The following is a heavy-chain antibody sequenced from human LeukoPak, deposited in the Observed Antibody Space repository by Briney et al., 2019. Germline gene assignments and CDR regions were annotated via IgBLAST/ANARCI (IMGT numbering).Heavy chain of an antibody. D-gene: IGHD1/OR15-1a*01. CDR3: VRDAVMPVPPVNIGTSDRPLYEYYGLDV. V-gene: IGHV3-53*01. CDR1: GFTITTTY. J-gene: IGHJ6*02. Sequence: EGFLRLSCAASGFTITTTYMNWVRQAPGKGLEWVSVIYGDDETNYADSVKGRFTISRDNSKNTLYLQMNSLRADDTAVYYCVRDAVMPVPPVNIGTSDRPLYEYYGLDVWGQGTTVIVSS. CDR2: IYGDDET.